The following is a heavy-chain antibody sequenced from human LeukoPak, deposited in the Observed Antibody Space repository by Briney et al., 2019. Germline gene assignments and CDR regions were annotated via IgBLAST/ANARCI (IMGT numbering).Heavy chain of an antibody. J-gene: IGHJ4*02. V-gene: IGHV4-59*01. CDR3: ARTYYDILTGYYSFDY. Sequence: SENLSLTCTVSAGSICSNYWSWILHPLGKEREWIGYIYYGGGTNYNPTLKSRVTISVDTSKNQFSLKLSSVTAADTAVYYCARTYYDILTGYYSFDYWGQGTLVTVSS. CDR1: AGSICSNY. CDR2: IYYGGGT. D-gene: IGHD3-9*01.